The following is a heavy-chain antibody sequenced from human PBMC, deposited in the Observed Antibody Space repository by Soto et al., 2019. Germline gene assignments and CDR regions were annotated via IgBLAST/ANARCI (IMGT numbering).Heavy chain of an antibody. V-gene: IGHV1-69*13. CDR2: IIPIFGTA. Sequence: GAPVKGSCKASGGTLSSYAISWGRQAPGQGLEWMGGIIPIFGTANYAQKFQGRVTITADESTSTAYMELSSLRSEDTAVYYCERDPSRDGYRGYYYGMDVWGQGTTVTVSS. CDR1: GGTLSSYA. J-gene: IGHJ6*02. CDR3: ERDPSRDGYRGYYYGMDV. D-gene: IGHD5-12*01.